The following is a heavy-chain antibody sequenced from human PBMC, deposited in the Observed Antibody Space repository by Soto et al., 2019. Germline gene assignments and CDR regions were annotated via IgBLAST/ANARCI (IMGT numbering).Heavy chain of an antibody. Sequence: EVQLVESGGGLVQPGGSLRLSCAASGFTFNNYWIHWVRQVPGKGLVWVSRIKYDGGTTNYADSVKGRFTISRDNAKDTVDLQMDSLRAEDAAVYYCARGVFRQWLRDHWCQGTPVTVSS. D-gene: IGHD6-19*01. CDR3: ARGVFRQWLRDH. CDR1: GFTFNNYW. J-gene: IGHJ4*02. V-gene: IGHV3-74*01. CDR2: IKYDGGTT.